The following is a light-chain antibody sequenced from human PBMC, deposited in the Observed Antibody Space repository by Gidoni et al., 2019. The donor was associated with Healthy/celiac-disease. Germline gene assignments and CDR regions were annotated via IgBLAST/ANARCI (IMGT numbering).Light chain of an antibody. CDR2: SNN. CDR3: AALDDSLNGYV. CDR1: SSNIGSNT. J-gene: IGLJ1*01. V-gene: IGLV1-44*01. Sequence: QSVLTQPPSASGTPGQRVTISCSGSSSNIGSNTVNWYQQLPGTAPKLLIYSNNQRPSGVPDRFSGSKSGTSASLAISGLQSEDEADYYWAALDDSLNGYVFGTGTKV.